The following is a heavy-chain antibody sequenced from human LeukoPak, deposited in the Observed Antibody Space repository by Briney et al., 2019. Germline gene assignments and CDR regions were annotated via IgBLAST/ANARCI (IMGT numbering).Heavy chain of an antibody. CDR3: ARAVFGNLYFDY. J-gene: IGHJ4*02. CDR1: GYTFTGYY. CDR2: INPNSGGT. V-gene: IGHV1-2*02. D-gene: IGHD1-14*01. Sequence: ASVRVSCKASGYTFTGYYMHWVRQAPGQGLEWMGWINPNSGGTNYAQKFQGRVTMTRDTSISTAYMELSRLRSDDTAVYYCARAVFGNLYFDYWGQGTLVTVSS.